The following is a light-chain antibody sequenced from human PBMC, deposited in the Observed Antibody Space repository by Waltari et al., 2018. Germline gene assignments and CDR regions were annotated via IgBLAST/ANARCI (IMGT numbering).Light chain of an antibody. J-gene: IGKJ4*01. CDR3: QHLNSYPLN. CDR1: QDIHSY. Sequence: DIYLTQSPSFLSASVRDRVTITCRASQDIHSYLAWYQLRPGQAPRLIIYVASKLQSGVPSRFSGSGTGTDFTLTISGLQPEDFATYYCQHLNSYPLNFGGGTKVEIK. V-gene: IGKV1-9*01. CDR2: VAS.